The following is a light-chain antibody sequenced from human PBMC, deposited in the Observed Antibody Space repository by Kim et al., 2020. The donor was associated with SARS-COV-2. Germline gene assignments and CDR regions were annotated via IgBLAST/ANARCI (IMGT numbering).Light chain of an antibody. V-gene: IGKV3-15*01. CDR3: HQYHTWPYS. J-gene: IGKJ2*03. Sequence: AAPGETVTLSCRATESVSTSLAWYQQRPGQAPTLLIYGASTRATGIPARFTGSGSGSQFTLTIRGLQSEDFAVYLCHQYHTWPYSFGRGTKLEI. CDR1: ESVSTS. CDR2: GAS.